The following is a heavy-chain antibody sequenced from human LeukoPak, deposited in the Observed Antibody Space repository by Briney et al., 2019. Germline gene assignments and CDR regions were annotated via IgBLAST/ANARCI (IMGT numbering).Heavy chain of an antibody. CDR1: GFTISSYS. V-gene: IGHV3-48*04. CDR2: ISSSSFTI. D-gene: IGHD2-15*01. J-gene: IGHJ3*02. Sequence: GGSLRLSCAASGFTISSYSMNWVRQAPGKGLEWVSFISSSSFTIHYADSVKGRFTISRDNAKNSLYLQMNSLRAEDTAVYYCARDTIDCSGATCYSWAFDIWGQGTMVTISS. CDR3: ARDTIDCSGATCYSWAFDI.